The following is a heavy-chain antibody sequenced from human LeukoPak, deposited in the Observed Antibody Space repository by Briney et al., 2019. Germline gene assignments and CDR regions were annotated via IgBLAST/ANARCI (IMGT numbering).Heavy chain of an antibody. D-gene: IGHD3-22*01. J-gene: IGHJ3*02. Sequence: PGGSLRLSCAASGFTFSNYWMTWVRQPPGKGLEWIGSIYYSGSTYYNPSLKSRVTIPVDTSKNQFSLKLSSVTAADTAVYYCAISSGYYLGAFDIWGQGTMVTVSS. V-gene: IGHV4-39*01. CDR3: AISSGYYLGAFDI. CDR1: GFTFSNYW. CDR2: IYYSGST.